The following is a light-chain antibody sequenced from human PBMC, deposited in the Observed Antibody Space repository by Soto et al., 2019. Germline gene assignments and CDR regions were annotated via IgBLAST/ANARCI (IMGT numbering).Light chain of an antibody. CDR3: AHCYSYIRA. CDR2: AAS. V-gene: IGKV1-39*01. Sequence: DIQMTQSPSSLSASVGDTVTITCRASQNIRNFLHWYQQKPGKAPKLLIFAASNLKSGVPSRLTSRGSGTDFTLIHNSLQPADLATSYCAHCYSYIRAFGQGTTV. CDR1: QNIRNF. J-gene: IGKJ1*01.